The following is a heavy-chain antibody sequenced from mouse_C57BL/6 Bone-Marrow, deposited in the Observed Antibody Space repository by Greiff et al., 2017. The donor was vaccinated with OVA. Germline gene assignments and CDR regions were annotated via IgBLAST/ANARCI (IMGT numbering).Heavy chain of an antibody. Sequence: EVKLVESGGGLVKPGGSLKLSCAASGFTFSSYAMSWVRQTPEKRLEWVATISDGGSYTYYPANVKGRFTISSDNAKNNLYLQMSHLKSEDTAMYYCARSEDGYYLFAYWDQGTLVTVSA. J-gene: IGHJ3*01. CDR3: ARSEDGYYLFAY. D-gene: IGHD2-3*01. V-gene: IGHV5-4*03. CDR1: GFTFSSYA. CDR2: ISDGGSYT.